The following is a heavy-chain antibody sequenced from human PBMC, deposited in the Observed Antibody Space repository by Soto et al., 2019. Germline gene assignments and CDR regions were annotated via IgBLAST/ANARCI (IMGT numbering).Heavy chain of an antibody. D-gene: IGHD2-15*01. V-gene: IGHV4-31*03. Sequence: SETLSLTCTVSGGSISSGGYYWSWIRQHPGKGLEWIGYIYYSGSTYYNPSLKSRVTISVDTSKNQFSLKLSSVTAADTAVYYCARYCSGGSCYLDPWGQGTLVTV. CDR1: GGSISSGGYY. J-gene: IGHJ5*02. CDR2: IYYSGST. CDR3: ARYCSGGSCYLDP.